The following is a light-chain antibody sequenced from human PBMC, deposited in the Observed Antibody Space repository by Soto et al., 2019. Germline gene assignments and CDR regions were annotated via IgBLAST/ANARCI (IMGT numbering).Light chain of an antibody. CDR1: QSVGNN. CDR2: GAY. CDR3: QHYNYWPPKT. Sequence: DMVLTQSPGTLSLSPVERTTLSCRASQSVGNNLAWYQQKPGQAPRLLIYGAYTRATGIPARFSGSGSGTDFTLTISSLQSEDFAVYYCQHYNYWPPKTFGQGTKVDIK. J-gene: IGKJ1*01. V-gene: IGKV3-15*01.